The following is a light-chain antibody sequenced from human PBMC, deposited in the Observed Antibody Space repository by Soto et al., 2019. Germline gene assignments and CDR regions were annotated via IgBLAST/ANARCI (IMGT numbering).Light chain of an antibody. CDR2: DVS. V-gene: IGLV2-14*01. J-gene: IGLJ1*01. Sequence: QSALTQPASVSGSPEQSITISCTGTSSDVGGYNYVSWYQQHPGKAPKLMIYDVSNRPSGVSNRFSGSKSGNTASLTISGLQAEDEADYYCSSYTSSSTDYVFGTGTKVTVL. CDR3: SSYTSSSTDYV. CDR1: SSDVGGYNY.